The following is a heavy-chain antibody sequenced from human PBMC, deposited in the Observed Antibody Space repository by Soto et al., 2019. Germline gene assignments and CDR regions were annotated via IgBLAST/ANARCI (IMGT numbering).Heavy chain of an antibody. J-gene: IGHJ4*02. D-gene: IGHD2-21*02. Sequence: ESGPTLVNPTQTLTLTCTFSGFSLSTSGVGVGWIRQPPGKALEWLALIYWNDDKRYSPSLKSRLTITKDTSKNQVVLTMTNMDPVDTATYYWAHRCGSDCYLSSGFDYWGQGTLVTVSS. CDR1: GFSLSTSGVG. V-gene: IGHV2-5*01. CDR2: IYWNDDK. CDR3: AHRCGSDCYLSSGFDY.